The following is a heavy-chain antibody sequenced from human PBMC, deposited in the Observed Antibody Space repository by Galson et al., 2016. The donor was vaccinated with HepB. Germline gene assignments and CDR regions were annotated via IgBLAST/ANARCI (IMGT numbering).Heavy chain of an antibody. J-gene: IGHJ4*02. D-gene: IGHD2-21*01. CDR1: GFSLSHYG. V-gene: IGHV3-48*02. Sequence: SLRLSCAASGFSLSHYGMTWVRLAPGRGLEWISFISNTSPTTYYADSVRGRFTISRDNAKNSLYLEMKSLRDEDTAVYFCVREYYGRLEQWGQGTLVTVSS. CDR2: ISNTSPTT. CDR3: VREYYGRLEQ.